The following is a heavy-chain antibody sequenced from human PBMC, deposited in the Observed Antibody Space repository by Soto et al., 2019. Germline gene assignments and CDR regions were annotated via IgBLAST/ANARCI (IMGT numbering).Heavy chain of an antibody. CDR3: AREPEGSVFGLDS. Sequence: QVQLVESGGGVVQPGRSLRLSCAASGFIFRNSLMHWVRQAPGKGLEWVAVIWEDGSEEYYADSVKGRFIISRDNSMNTLYLQMDRLRVDDMAVYYCAREPEGSVFGLDSWGQGTLVTVSS. CDR1: GFIFRNSL. J-gene: IGHJ4*02. D-gene: IGHD3-10*02. CDR2: IWEDGSEE. V-gene: IGHV3-33*01.